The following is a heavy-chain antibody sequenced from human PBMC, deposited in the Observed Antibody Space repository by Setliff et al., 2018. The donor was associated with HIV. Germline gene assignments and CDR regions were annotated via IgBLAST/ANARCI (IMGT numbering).Heavy chain of an antibody. CDR3: ANMQWASNAWYSFDY. D-gene: IGHD6-19*01. J-gene: IGHJ4*02. CDR2: INWNGGST. CDR1: GYTFSSYW. V-gene: IGHV3-20*04. Sequence: GGSLRLSCAASGYTFSSYWMAWVRQAPGKGLEWVSGINWNGGSTGYADSVKGRFTISRDNAKNSLYLQMNSLRAEDTAVYYCANMQWASNAWYSFDYWGQGALVTVSS.